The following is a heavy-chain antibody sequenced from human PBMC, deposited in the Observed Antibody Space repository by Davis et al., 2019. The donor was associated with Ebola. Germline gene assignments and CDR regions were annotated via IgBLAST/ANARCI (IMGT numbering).Heavy chain of an antibody. CDR3: ARWFYYYGSGSYSPELDY. D-gene: IGHD3-10*01. J-gene: IGHJ4*02. CDR2: ISSSSSYT. Sequence: PGGSLRLSCAASGFTFSDYYMSWIRQAPGKGLEWVSYISSSSSYTNYADSVKGRFTISRDNSKNTLYLQMNSLRAEDTAVYYCARWFYYYGSGSYSPELDYWGQGTLVTVSS. V-gene: IGHV3-11*06. CDR1: GFTFSDYY.